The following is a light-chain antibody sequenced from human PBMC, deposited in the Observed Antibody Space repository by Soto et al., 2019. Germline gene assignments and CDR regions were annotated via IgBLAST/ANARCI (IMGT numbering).Light chain of an antibody. V-gene: IGKV1-39*01. CDR2: AAS. CDR1: QGISSY. CDR3: QQTDTFPRT. J-gene: IGKJ1*01. Sequence: DIQMTQSPSSLSAFVGDRVTITCRASQGISSYLNWYQHKPGKAPKLLIYAASSLQTGVPSRFSGSRSGTDFALTISSLQREDFATYYCQQTDTFPRTFGQGTKVEMK.